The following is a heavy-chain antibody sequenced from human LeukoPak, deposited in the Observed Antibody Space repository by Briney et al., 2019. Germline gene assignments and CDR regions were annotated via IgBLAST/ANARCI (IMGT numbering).Heavy chain of an antibody. CDR2: INPNSGGT. CDR3: ARGEVSSWYDYFQH. V-gene: IGHV1-2*02. J-gene: IGHJ1*01. D-gene: IGHD6-13*01. Sequence: ASVKVSCKASGYTFTGYYMHWVRQAPGQRLEWMGWINPNSGGTKYAQKLQGRVTMTRDTSISTGDMELSRLRSDDTAVYYCARGEVSSWYDYFQHWGQGSLVTVSS. CDR1: GYTFTGYY.